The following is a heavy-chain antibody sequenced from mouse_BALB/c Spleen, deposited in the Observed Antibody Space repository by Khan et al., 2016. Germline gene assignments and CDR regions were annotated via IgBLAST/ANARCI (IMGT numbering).Heavy chain of an antibody. Sequence: EVELVESGGGLVKPGGSLKLSCAASGFTFRNYAMSWVRQTPEKRLEWVASISTGDSTYYGDSVKGRFTISRDNASHILYLQMSSLRSEDTAMFYCAREDYGNYGDYFDYWGQGTTLTVSS. J-gene: IGHJ2*01. CDR3: AREDYGNYGDYFDY. CDR2: ISTGDST. V-gene: IGHV5-6-5*01. CDR1: GFTFRNYA. D-gene: IGHD2-1*01.